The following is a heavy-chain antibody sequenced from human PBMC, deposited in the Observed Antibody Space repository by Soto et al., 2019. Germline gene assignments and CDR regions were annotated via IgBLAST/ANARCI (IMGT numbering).Heavy chain of an antibody. Sequence: PSETLSLTCTVSGASISSYYWTWIRQPPGKGLEWIGYVYYSGSTSYNPSLRSRVTISVDTSKNQFSLRLNSVTAADTAVYYCAGLVWFGELFWWFDPWGQGTLVTVSS. CDR3: AGLVWFGELFWWFDP. CDR2: VYYSGST. J-gene: IGHJ5*02. D-gene: IGHD3-10*01. V-gene: IGHV4-59*08. CDR1: GASISSYY.